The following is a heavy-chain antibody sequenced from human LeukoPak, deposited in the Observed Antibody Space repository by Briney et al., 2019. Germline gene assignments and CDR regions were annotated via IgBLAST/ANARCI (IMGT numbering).Heavy chain of an antibody. V-gene: IGHV3-33*01. CDR1: GFTFSSYG. Sequence: GGSLRLSCAASGFTFSSYGMHWVRQAPGKGLGGVAVIWYDGSNKYYADSVKGRFTISRDNSKNTLYLQMNSLRAEDTAVYYCARDLEYCSSTSCYVRGFDYWGQGTLVTVSS. CDR2: IWYDGSNK. J-gene: IGHJ4*02. D-gene: IGHD2-2*01. CDR3: ARDLEYCSSTSCYVRGFDY.